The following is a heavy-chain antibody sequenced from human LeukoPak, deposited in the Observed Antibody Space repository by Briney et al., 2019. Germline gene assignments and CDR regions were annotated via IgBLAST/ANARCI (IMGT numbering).Heavy chain of an antibody. Sequence: GGSLRLSCAASGFTFSSYAMSWVRQAPGKGLEWVSAISGSGGSTYYADSVKGRFTISRDNSKNTLDLQMNSLRAEDTAVYYCARGVVPTAMRYWYFDLWGRGTLVTVSS. CDR1: GFTFSSYA. J-gene: IGHJ2*01. CDR3: ARGVVPTAMRYWYFDL. V-gene: IGHV3-23*01. D-gene: IGHD2-2*01. CDR2: ISGSGGST.